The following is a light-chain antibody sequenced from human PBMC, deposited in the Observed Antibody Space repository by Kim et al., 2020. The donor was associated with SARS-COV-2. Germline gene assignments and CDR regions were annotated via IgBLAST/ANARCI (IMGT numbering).Light chain of an antibody. V-gene: IGKV1-39*01. CDR2: AAS. J-gene: IGKJ4*01. CDR3: QQSHTTPPT. Sequence: ASIGDRVTITCRASQNILNYLNWYQQRPGKAPKLLIHAASRLQSGVPSRFSGSGSRTDFTLTISSLQREDFGTYYCQQSHTTPPTVGGGTKVDIK. CDR1: QNILNY.